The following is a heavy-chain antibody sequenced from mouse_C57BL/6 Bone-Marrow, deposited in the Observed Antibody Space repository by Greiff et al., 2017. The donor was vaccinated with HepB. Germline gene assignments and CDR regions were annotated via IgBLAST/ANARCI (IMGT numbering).Heavy chain of an antibody. CDR1: GYTFTSYW. CDR2: IHPNSGST. CDR3: ARGYYYGYWYFDV. D-gene: IGHD1-1*01. V-gene: IGHV1-64*01. Sequence: VQLQQPGAELVKPGASVKLSCKASGYTFTSYWMHWVKQRPGQGLEWIGMIHPNSGSTNYNEKFKSKATLTVDKSSSTAYMQLSSLTSEDSAVYYCARGYYYGYWYFDVWGTGTTVTVSS. J-gene: IGHJ1*03.